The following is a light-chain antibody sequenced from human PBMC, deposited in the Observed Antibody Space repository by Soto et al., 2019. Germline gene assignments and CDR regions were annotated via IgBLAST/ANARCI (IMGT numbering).Light chain of an antibody. V-gene: IGLV1-44*01. CDR2: TND. J-gene: IGLJ2*01. Sequence: QPVLTQPPSASGTPGQRVTISCSGSSSNIGTNTVNWYQQLPGTAPTLLIYTNDQRPSGVPDRFSGSKSGTSASLAISGLQSEDEASYYCAAWDGSLDAVLFGGGTKLTVL. CDR1: SSNIGTNT. CDR3: AAWDGSLDAVL.